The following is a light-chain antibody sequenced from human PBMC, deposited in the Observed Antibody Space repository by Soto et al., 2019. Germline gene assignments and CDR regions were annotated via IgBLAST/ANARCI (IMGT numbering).Light chain of an antibody. J-gene: IGKJ1*01. CDR3: QQYGRSPDT. V-gene: IGKV3-20*01. CDR2: GAS. CDR1: QSVSSSY. Sequence: EIVLTQSPGTLSLSPGERATLSCRASQSVSSSYLAWYQQRPGQAPRLLIYGASYRATGIPDRFSGSGSGTDFTLTISRLEPEDFAVYYCQQYGRSPDTFGQGTKVDIK.